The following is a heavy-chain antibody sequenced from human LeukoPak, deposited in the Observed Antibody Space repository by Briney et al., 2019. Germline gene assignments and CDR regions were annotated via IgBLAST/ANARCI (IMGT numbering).Heavy chain of an antibody. CDR3: ATTTPLLWFGELLDY. CDR1: GYTFTSYY. D-gene: IGHD3-10*01. Sequence: ASVKVSCKASGYTFTSYYMHWVRQAPGQGLERMGGFDPEDGETIYAQKFQGRVTMTEDTSTDTAYMELSSLRSEDTAVYYCATTTPLLWFGELLDYWGQGTLVTVSS. V-gene: IGHV1-24*01. J-gene: IGHJ4*02. CDR2: FDPEDGET.